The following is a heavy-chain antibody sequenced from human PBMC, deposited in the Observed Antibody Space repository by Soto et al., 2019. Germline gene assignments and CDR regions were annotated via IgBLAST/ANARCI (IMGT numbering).Heavy chain of an antibody. CDR1: GFTFSSYA. CDR3: AKSGPGAVDYYYYMDV. V-gene: IGHV3-23*01. CDR2: ISGSGGST. D-gene: IGHD3-3*01. J-gene: IGHJ6*03. Sequence: GGSLRLSCAASGFTFSSYAMSWVRQAPGKGLEWVSAISGSGGSTYYADSVKGRFTISRDNSKNTLYLQMNSLRAEDTAVYYCAKSGPGAVDYYYYMDVWGKGTTVTVSS.